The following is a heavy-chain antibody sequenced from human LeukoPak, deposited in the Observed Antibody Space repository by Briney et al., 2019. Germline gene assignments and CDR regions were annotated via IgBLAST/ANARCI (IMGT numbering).Heavy chain of an antibody. V-gene: IGHV3-33*01. J-gene: IGHJ4*02. CDR2: IWYDGSNK. CDR1: GFPFSSYG. Sequence: GGSLRLSCAASGFPFSSYGMHWVREAPGKGLEWVAVIWYDGSNKYYADSVKGRFTISRDNSKNTLYLQMNSLRAEDTAVYYCARGPVSSSGFFGYWGQGTLVTVPS. D-gene: IGHD6-19*01. CDR3: ARGPVSSSGFFGY.